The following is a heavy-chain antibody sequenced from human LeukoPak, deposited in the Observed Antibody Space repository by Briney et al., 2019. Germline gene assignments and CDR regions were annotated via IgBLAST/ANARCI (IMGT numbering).Heavy chain of an antibody. Sequence: TGGYLRLSCAASGFTFSSYGMHWVRQAPGKGLEWVAVISYDGSNKYYADSVKGRFTISRDNSKNTLYLQMNSLRAEDTAVYYCAKGGGGSYLRFDYWGQGTLVTVSS. CDR3: AKGGGGSYLRFDY. CDR1: GFTFSSYG. CDR2: ISYDGSNK. D-gene: IGHD1-26*01. J-gene: IGHJ4*02. V-gene: IGHV3-30*18.